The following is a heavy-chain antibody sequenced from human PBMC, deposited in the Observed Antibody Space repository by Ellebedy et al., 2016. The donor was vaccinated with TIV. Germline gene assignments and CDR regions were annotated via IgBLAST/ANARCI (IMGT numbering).Heavy chain of an antibody. CDR2: IIPIFGTA. V-gene: IGHV1-69*06. CDR3: ARWGARRAKTGLDI. J-gene: IGHJ3*02. Sequence: SVKVSCXASGGTFSSYAISWVRQAPGQGLEWMGGIIPIFGTANYAQKFQGRVTITADKSTSTAYMELSSLRSEDTAVYYCARWGARRAKTGLDIWGQGTMVTVSS. CDR1: GGTFSSYA. D-gene: IGHD3-16*01.